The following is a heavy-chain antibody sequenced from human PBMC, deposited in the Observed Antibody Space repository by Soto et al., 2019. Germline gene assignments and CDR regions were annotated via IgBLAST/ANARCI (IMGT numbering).Heavy chain of an antibody. CDR3: AQDNPIVTTNYDYHYYGMDV. CDR1: GGTFSTYG. D-gene: IGHD4-4*01. Sequence: QVKLVQSGAEVKKPGSSVKVSCKASGGTFSTYGVNWVRQAPGQGLEWMGGIIPLFGTTSYAQKLQGRVTITADESSSTAYMELGSLRSEDTAVYYCAQDNPIVTTNYDYHYYGMDVWGQGTTVTVSS. J-gene: IGHJ6*02. CDR2: IIPLFGTT. V-gene: IGHV1-69*01.